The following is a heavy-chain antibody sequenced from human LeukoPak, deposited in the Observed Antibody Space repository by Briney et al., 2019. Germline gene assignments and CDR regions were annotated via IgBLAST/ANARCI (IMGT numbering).Heavy chain of an antibody. CDR2: ISGSGGST. CDR1: GFTFSSYA. J-gene: IGHJ6*03. CDR3: AKAGYSSGWYDDYYYYMDV. D-gene: IGHD6-19*01. Sequence: PGGSLRLSCAASGFTFSSYAMSRVRQAPGKGLEWVSAISGSGGSTYYADSVKGRFTISRDNSKNTLYLQMNSLRAEDTAVYYCAKAGYSSGWYDDYYYYMDVWGKGTTVTVSS. V-gene: IGHV3-23*01.